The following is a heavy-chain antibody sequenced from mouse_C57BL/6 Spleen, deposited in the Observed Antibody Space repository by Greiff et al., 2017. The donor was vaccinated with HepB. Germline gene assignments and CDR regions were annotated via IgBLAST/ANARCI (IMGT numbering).Heavy chain of an antibody. Sequence: QVQLQQSGAELARPGASVKLSCKASGYTFTSYGISWVKQRTGQGLEWIGEIYPRSGNTYYNEKFKGKATLTADKSSSTAYMELRSLTSEDSAVYFCAWGMMVTPWVAYWGEGTLVTVSA. D-gene: IGHD2-3*01. CDR2: IYPRSGNT. CDR1: GYTFTSYG. V-gene: IGHV1-81*01. J-gene: IGHJ3*01. CDR3: AWGMMVTPWVAY.